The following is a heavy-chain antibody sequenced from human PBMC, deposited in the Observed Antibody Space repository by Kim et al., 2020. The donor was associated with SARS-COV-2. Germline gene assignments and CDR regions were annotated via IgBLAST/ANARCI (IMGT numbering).Heavy chain of an antibody. J-gene: IGHJ4*02. CDR3: AHSGKQWLVPSFDY. CDR1: GFSLSTSGVG. Sequence: SGPTLVKPTQTLTLTCTFSGFSLSTSGVGVGWIRQPPGKALEWLALIYWNDDKRYIPSLKSRLTITKDTSKNQVVLTMTNMDPVDTATYYCAHSGKQWLVPSFDYWGQGSLVTVSS. D-gene: IGHD6-19*01. V-gene: IGHV2-5*01. CDR2: IYWNDDK.